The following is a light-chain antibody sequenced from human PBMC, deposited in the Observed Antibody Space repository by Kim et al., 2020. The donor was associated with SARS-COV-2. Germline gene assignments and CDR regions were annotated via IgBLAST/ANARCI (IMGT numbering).Light chain of an antibody. V-gene: IGKV1-5*03. CDR3: QQYNTYWT. J-gene: IGKJ1*01. CDR2: KAS. Sequence: SASVGDSVTCTCRASQSIGTLLAWYQQKAGKAPHVLICKASNLESGVPSRFSGSGSGTEFTLTISSLQPDDFATYYCQQYNTYWTFGQGTKVDIK. CDR1: QSIGTL.